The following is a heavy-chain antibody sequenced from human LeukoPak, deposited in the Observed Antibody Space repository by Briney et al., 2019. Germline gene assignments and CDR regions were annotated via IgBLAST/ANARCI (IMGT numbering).Heavy chain of an antibody. D-gene: IGHD5-18*01. J-gene: IGHJ4*02. CDR3: ARDKIFDTGTEN. CDR2: IYTSGST. Sequence: SETLSLTCTVSGGSISSGSYYWSWIRQPAGKGLEWIGRIYTSGSTNYNPSLKSRVTISVDTSKNQFSLKLSSVTAADTAVYYCARDKIFDTGTENWGQGTLVTVSS. V-gene: IGHV4-61*02. CDR1: GGSISSGSYY.